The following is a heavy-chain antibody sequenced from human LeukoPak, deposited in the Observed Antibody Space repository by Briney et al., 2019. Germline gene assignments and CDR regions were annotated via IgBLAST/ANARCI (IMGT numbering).Heavy chain of an antibody. V-gene: IGHV3-74*01. CDR2: IKSDGSTT. CDR1: GFTFSNYW. Sequence: PGGSLRLSCAASGFTFSNYWMHWVRQAPGKRLVWVLRIKSDGSTTSYADSVKVRFTISRDNANNTLYLQMNSLRAEDTAVYYCERVVARLGAFDIWGQGTMVTVSS. J-gene: IGHJ3*02. D-gene: IGHD6-25*01. CDR3: ERVVARLGAFDI.